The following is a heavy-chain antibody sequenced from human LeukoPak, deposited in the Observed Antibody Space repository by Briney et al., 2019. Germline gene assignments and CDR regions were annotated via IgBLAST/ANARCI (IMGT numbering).Heavy chain of an antibody. CDR3: ARAPVSYNYGPYFDF. Sequence: GASVKVSCKASGYSVTGHYIHWVRQAPGQGPEWMGYINPNSGGTNYAPKSHGRVTMARDTSISTVSLEVSGLRSDDTAVYYCARAPVSYNYGPYFDFWGQGTLVTVSS. CDR2: INPNSGGT. J-gene: IGHJ4*02. V-gene: IGHV1-2*02. D-gene: IGHD5-18*01. CDR1: GYSVTGHY.